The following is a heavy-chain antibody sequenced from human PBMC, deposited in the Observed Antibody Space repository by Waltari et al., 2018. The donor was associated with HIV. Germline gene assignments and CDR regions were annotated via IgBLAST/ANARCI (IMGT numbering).Heavy chain of an antibody. Sequence: EVQLVQSGAEVKKPGESLKISCKGSGYSFTSYWIGWVRQMPGKGLEWMGISDPGDSDTRYSPSFQGQVTNSADKSSSTAYLQGSSLKASDTAMYYCARQRGCSTSCHQNWYFDLWGRGTLVTVSS. CDR2: SDPGDSDT. D-gene: IGHD2-2*01. V-gene: IGHV5-51*01. CDR1: GYSFTSYW. J-gene: IGHJ2*01. CDR3: ARQRGCSTSCHQNWYFDL.